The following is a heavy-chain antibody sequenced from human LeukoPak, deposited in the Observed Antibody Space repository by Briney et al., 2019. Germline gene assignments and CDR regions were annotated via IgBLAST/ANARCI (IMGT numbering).Heavy chain of an antibody. Sequence: ASVKVSCKASGYTFTGYYMYWVRQAPGQGLEWMGWINPNSGGTNYAQKFQGRVTMTRDTSISTAYMELSRLRSDDTAVYYCARDLWFGESRDFDYWGQGTLVTVSS. J-gene: IGHJ4*02. CDR1: GYTFTGYY. CDR2: INPNSGGT. V-gene: IGHV1-2*02. D-gene: IGHD3-10*01. CDR3: ARDLWFGESRDFDY.